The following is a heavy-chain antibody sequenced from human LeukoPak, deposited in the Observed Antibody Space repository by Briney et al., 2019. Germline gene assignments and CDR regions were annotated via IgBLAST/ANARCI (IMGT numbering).Heavy chain of an antibody. CDR3: AKVGAGTCCHFEY. V-gene: IGHV1-2*02. CDR2: INPNSGDT. D-gene: IGHD2-15*01. CDR1: GYTFSDYY. Sequence: ASVTVSSKASGYTFSDYYMHWVRQAPGLGLEWMGWINPNSGDTHYARKFQGRVTLTRDTSISTAYMELSRLTSDDTALYYCAKVGAGTCCHFEYWGQGTLVTVSS. J-gene: IGHJ4*02.